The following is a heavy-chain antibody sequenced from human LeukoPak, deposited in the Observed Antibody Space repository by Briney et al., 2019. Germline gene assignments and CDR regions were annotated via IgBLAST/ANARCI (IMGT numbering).Heavy chain of an antibody. CDR2: IKQDGSEK. V-gene: IGHV3-7*01. J-gene: IGHJ4*02. Sequence: GGSLRLSCAASGFTFSSHWMSWVRQAPGKGLEWVANIKQDGSEKYYVDSVKGRFTISRDNAKNSLYLQMNSLRAEDTAVYYCARALGWLPENYWGQGTLVTVSS. D-gene: IGHD5-24*01. CDR1: GFTFSSHW. CDR3: ARALGWLPENY.